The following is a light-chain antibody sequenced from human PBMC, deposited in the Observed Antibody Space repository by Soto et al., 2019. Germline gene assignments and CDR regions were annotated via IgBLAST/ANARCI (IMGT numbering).Light chain of an antibody. CDR2: GAS. Sequence: EIVLTEYPAHLSLSPGDIAAVSCSASQSVSGNFLAWYQEKPGQAPRLLIYGASSRATGIPDRFSGSGSGTDFTLTISRLEPEDFAVYYCQQYSSSPLTFGGGTKV. CDR1: QSVSGNF. CDR3: QQYSSSPLT. J-gene: IGKJ4*01. V-gene: IGKV3-20*01.